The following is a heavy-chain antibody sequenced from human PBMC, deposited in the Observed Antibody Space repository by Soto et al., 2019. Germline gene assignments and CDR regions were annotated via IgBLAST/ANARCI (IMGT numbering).Heavy chain of an antibody. J-gene: IGHJ4*02. D-gene: IGHD6-19*01. CDR3: AKAPPAMAGYYDY. Sequence: QVQLVESGGGVVQPGRSLRLSCAASGFTFSSSGMHWVRQAPGKGLEWVAVTSYDGSSGYYADSVTGRFTISRDNSKNTLYLQMNSLRAEDTAVYYCAKAPPAMAGYYDYWGQGTLVTVSS. V-gene: IGHV3-30*18. CDR1: GFTFSSSG. CDR2: TSYDGSSG.